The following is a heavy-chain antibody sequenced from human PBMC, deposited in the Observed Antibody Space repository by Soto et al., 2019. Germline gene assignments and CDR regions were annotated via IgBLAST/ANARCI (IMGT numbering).Heavy chain of an antibody. D-gene: IGHD2-21*01. J-gene: IGHJ6*02. CDR1: GFTFSSYA. CDR3: ARRIPFGYGMDV. Sequence: EVPLVESGGGLVQPGGSLRLSCAASGFTFSSYAMHWVRQAPGKGLEYVSVINSNGGNTDYASSVKGRFTISRDNSKYTLYLQMGSLRAEDMAVYYCARRIPFGYGMDVWGQGTTVTVSS. V-gene: IGHV3-64*01. CDR2: INSNGGNT.